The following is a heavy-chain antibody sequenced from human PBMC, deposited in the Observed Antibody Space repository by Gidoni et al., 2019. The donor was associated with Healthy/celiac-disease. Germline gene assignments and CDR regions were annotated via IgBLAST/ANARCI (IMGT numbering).Heavy chain of an antibody. CDR1: GYTFTGYY. Sequence: QVHLVQSGAEVTKPGASVKVSCKASGYTFTGYYLPWVRQAPGQGLEWIGWINPNSVGTNYAQKFQGRVTMTRDTSISTAYMELSRLRSDDTAVYYCARDHATRIAARRGAGAFDIWGQGTMVTVSS. CDR3: ARDHATRIAARRGAGAFDI. J-gene: IGHJ3*02. V-gene: IGHV1-2*02. CDR2: INPNSVGT. D-gene: IGHD6-6*01.